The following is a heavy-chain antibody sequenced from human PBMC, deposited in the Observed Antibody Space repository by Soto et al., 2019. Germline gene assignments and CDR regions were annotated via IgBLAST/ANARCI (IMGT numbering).Heavy chain of an antibody. CDR1: GFTFSSYG. CDR2: ISYDGSNK. V-gene: IGHV3-30*18. Sequence: GGSLRLSCAASGFTFSSYGMHWVRQAPGKGLEWVAVISYDGSNKYYADSVKGRFTISRDNSKNTLYLQMNSLRAEDTAVYYCAKDDPGPNIYSGFDYWGQGTLVTVSS. CDR3: AKDDPGPNIYSGFDY. D-gene: IGHD4-4*01. J-gene: IGHJ4*02.